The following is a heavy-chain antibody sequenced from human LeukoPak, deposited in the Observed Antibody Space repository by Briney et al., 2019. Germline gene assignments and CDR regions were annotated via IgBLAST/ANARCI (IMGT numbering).Heavy chain of an antibody. Sequence: GGSLRLSCAASGFSLSGYWMSWVRQAPGKGLEWVARLHANGDEKNFVGSVQGRFTVSRDNAKNSLYLRMNSLRVEDTAAYYCARGGYSFDYLGQGTLVTVSS. CDR3: ARGGYSFDY. J-gene: IGHJ4*02. D-gene: IGHD5-12*01. CDR1: GFSLSGYW. CDR2: LHANGDEK. V-gene: IGHV3-7*01.